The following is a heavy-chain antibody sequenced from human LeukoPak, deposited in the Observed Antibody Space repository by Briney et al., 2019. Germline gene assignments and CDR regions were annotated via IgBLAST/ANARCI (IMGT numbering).Heavy chain of an antibody. Sequence: GGSLRLSCAASGFAFSTYGMSWVRQAPGKGPEWVSAISGSGAGTYHADSMKGRFTISRDNSKNTLYLQINSLRAEDTALYYCAKDLSWGLDYWGLGTLVTVSS. J-gene: IGHJ4*02. CDR2: ISGSGAGT. CDR3: AKDLSWGLDY. D-gene: IGHD7-27*01. CDR1: GFAFSTYG. V-gene: IGHV3-23*01.